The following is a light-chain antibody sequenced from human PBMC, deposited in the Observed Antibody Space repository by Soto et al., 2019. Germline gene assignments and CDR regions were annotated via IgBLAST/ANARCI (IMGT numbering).Light chain of an antibody. J-gene: IGKJ1*01. CDR2: CAS. CDR3: QQYCRRPRT. Sequence: ENVLTQSPGTLSLSPGERATLSCRASQSVRSSYLAWYQQKPGQDPRLHIYCASSMATRIPNRFSGSGSGTDLTLTIIRLVPEDFAVYYCQQYCRRPRTFGLGTKMEI. V-gene: IGKV3-20*01. CDR1: QSVRSSY.